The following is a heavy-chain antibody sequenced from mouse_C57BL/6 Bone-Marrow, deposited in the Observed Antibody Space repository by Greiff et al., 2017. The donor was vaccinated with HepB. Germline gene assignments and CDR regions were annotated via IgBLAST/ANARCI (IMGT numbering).Heavy chain of an antibody. CDR1: GYTFTDYE. Sequence: VQLQQSGAELVRPGASVTLSCKASGYTFTDYEMHWVKQTPVHGLEWIGAIDPETGGTAYNQKFKGKAILTADKSSSTAYMELRSLTSEDSAVYYCTRGRNYSNYSYYYAMDYWGQGTSVTVSS. CDR2: IDPETGGT. CDR3: TRGRNYSNYSYYYAMDY. V-gene: IGHV1-15*01. D-gene: IGHD2-5*01. J-gene: IGHJ4*01.